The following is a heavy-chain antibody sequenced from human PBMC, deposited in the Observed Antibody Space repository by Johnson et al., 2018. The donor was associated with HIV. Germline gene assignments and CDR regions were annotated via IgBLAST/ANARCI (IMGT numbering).Heavy chain of an antibody. D-gene: IGHD2-2*01. CDR1: GFTFINYA. CDR3: AKDPLVVPAATLDAFDI. J-gene: IGHJ3*02. V-gene: IGHV3-23*04. CDR2: IGGSGTNT. Sequence: VQLVESGGGLVQPGGSLRLSCAASGFTFINYAMSWVRQAPGKGLEWVSSIGGSGTNTYYADSVKGRFTISRDNSKNTLYLQMHSLSAEDTAIYYCAKDPLVVPAATLDAFDIWGQGTMVTVSS.